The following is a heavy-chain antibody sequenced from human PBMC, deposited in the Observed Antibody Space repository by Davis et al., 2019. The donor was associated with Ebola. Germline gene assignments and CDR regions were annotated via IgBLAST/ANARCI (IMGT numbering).Heavy chain of an antibody. Sequence: GESLKISCKCSGYSFTSSWIGWVRQTPGKGLEWMGIIYPGDSDTRYSPSFQGQVTISADKSTNTPYLHWSSLQVSDSAMYYCTRPYWSGGDDGGDYWGRGTLITVSS. CDR3: TRPYWSGGDDGGDY. V-gene: IGHV5-51*01. J-gene: IGHJ4*02. CDR2: IYPGDSDT. D-gene: IGHD3-3*01. CDR1: GYSFTSSW.